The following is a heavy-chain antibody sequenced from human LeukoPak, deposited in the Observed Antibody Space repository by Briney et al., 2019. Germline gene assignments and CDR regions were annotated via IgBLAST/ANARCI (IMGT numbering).Heavy chain of an antibody. CDR2: INSDGSST. J-gene: IGHJ6*02. CDR3: AREVTVDTAMVYYYYGMDV. D-gene: IGHD5-18*01. CDR1: GFTFSSYW. V-gene: IGHV3-74*01. Sequence: GGSLRLSCAASGFTFSSYWMHWVRQAPGKGLVWVSRINSDGSSTSYADSVKGRLTISRDNAKNTLYLQMNSLRAEDTAVYYCAREVTVDTAMVYYYYGMDVWGQGTTVTVSS.